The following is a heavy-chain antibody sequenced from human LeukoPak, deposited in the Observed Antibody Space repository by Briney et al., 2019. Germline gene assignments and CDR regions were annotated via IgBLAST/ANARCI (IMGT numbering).Heavy chain of an antibody. J-gene: IGHJ4*02. D-gene: IGHD5-24*01. CDR1: GDSISSGGYY. CDR2: IYYGGSTYYNT. CDR3: ARDRDGYGYFDY. Sequence: SQTLSLTCTVSGDSISSGGYYWSWIRQHPGKSLEWIGYIYYGGSTYYNTYYNPSLKTRIIISVDTSKNQFSLKVNSLTAADTAVYYCARDRDGYGYFDYWGQGTLVTVSS. V-gene: IGHV4-31*03.